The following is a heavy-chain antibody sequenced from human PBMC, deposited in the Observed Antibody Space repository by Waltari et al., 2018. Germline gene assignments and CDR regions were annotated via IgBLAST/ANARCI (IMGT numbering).Heavy chain of an antibody. J-gene: IGHJ3*01. CDR3: TREASNEGFDL. V-gene: IGHV3-74*01. Sequence: EAQLVESGGTLVQPGGSLSLSCTASGFPFRSHWMPWVRQAPGKGLEWVSRINGDGSSGRYADFVESRFTISRDNARNTLDLQMNSLRVEDTAVYFCTREASNEGFDLWGQGTMVTVSS. CDR1: GFPFRSHW. CDR2: INGDGSSG.